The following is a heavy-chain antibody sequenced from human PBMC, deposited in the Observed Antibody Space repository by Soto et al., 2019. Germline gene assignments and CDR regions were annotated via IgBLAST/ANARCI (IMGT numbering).Heavy chain of an antibody. CDR1: GGTFSSYT. J-gene: IGHJ2*01. CDR2: IIPILGIA. D-gene: IGHD4-17*01. CDR3: AREWPTGATVTDNWYFDL. V-gene: IGHV1-69*08. Sequence: QVQLVQSGAEVKKPGSSVKVSCKASGGTFSSYTISWVRQAPGQGLEWMGRIIPILGIANYAQKFQGRVTITADKSTSTAYMELSSLRSEDTAVYYCAREWPTGATVTDNWYFDLWGRGTLVTVSS.